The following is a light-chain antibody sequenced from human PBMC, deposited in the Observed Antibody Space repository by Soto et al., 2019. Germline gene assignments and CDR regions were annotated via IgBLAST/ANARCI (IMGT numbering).Light chain of an antibody. CDR2: EGS. CDR3: CSYAGSRV. Sequence: QSALTQPASVSGSPGQSITISCTGTSSDVGSYNLVSWYQQHPGKAPKLMIYEGSKRPSGVSNRCSGSKSGNTASLTISGLQAEDEADYYCCSYAGSRVFGTGTKLTVL. J-gene: IGLJ1*01. CDR1: SSDVGSYNL. V-gene: IGLV2-23*01.